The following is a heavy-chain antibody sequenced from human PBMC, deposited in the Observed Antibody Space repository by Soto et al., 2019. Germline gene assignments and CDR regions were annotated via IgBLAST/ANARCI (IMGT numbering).Heavy chain of an antibody. D-gene: IGHD5-18*01. CDR1: CGSISRYY. CDR2: IYYSGST. J-gene: IGHJ4*02. Sequence: SVPLSLTCPVSCGSISRYYWSWIRQPPGKGLEWIGYIYYSGSTNYNPSLKSRVTISVDTSKNQFSLKLSSVTAADTAVYYCARDHLTAMALWGQGTLVTVSS. CDR3: ARDHLTAMAL. V-gene: IGHV4-59*01.